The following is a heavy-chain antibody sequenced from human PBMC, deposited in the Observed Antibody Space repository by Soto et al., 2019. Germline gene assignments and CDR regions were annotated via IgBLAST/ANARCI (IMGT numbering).Heavy chain of an antibody. D-gene: IGHD6-6*01. Sequence: QGQLVQSGGEVKKPGASVKVSCKASGYTFTSNGISWVRQAPGQGLEGMGWISGYNGDTDYAQKFQGRVTMTTDKSTSTAYMEVRCLRPDDTAVYYCARDKPQQIVGYNDYYGLNVCGQGTTVTVSS. CDR1: GYTFTSNG. CDR3: ARDKPQQIVGYNDYYGLNV. CDR2: ISGYNGDT. J-gene: IGHJ6*02. V-gene: IGHV1-18*04.